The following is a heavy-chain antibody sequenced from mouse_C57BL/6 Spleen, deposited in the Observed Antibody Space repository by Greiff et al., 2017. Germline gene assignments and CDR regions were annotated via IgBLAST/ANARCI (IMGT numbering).Heavy chain of an antibody. V-gene: IGHV5-4*01. CDR2: ISDGGSYT. J-gene: IGHJ2*01. D-gene: IGHD2-2*01. CDR1: GFTFSSYA. Sequence: EVQLVESGGGLVKPGGSLKLSCAASGFTFSSYAMSWVHQTPEKRLEWVATISDGGSYTYYPDNVKGRFTISRDNAKNNLYLQMSHLKSEDTAMYYCARDGYPDYWGQGTTLTVSS. CDR3: ARDGYPDY.